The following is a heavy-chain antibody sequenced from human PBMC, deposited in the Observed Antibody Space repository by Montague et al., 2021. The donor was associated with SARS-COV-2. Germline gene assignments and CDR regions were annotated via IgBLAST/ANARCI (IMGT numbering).Heavy chain of an antibody. CDR2: IYYTGTT. V-gene: IGHV4-59*01. CDR3: ATEGYCSGGTCYSSGPNWFDP. CDR1: GASFSNYY. D-gene: IGHD2-15*01. Sequence: SETLSLTCTVPGASFSNYYWSWIRQPPGKGLEWIGYIYYTGTTNYNPSLKSRVTISVDTSKTQFSLKLTSVTAADTAVYYCATEGYCSGGTCYSSGPNWFDPWGQGTLVTVSS. J-gene: IGHJ5*02.